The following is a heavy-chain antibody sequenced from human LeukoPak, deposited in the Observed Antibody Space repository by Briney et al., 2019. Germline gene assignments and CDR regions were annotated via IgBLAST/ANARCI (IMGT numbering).Heavy chain of an antibody. CDR3: ARDHDVVVVAATPYYYYYGMDV. J-gene: IGHJ6*02. CDR1: GFTFSDYY. Sequence: GGSLRLSCAASGFTFSDYYMSWIRQAPGKGLEWVSYISSSGSTIYYADSVKGRFTISRDNAKNSLYLQMNSLRAEDTAVYYCARDHDVVVVAATPYYYYYGMDVWGQGALVTVSS. CDR2: ISSSGSTI. D-gene: IGHD2-15*01. V-gene: IGHV3-11*01.